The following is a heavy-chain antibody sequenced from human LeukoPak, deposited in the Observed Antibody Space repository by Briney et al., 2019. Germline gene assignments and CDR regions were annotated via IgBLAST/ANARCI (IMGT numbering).Heavy chain of an antibody. V-gene: IGHV3-23*01. Sequence: GASLRLSCSASGFTFSSYAMTWVRQAPGKGLQCVSAISVSGENTYYADSVKGRFTISRDISKSTLYLQMNSLRDEDTAVYYCAKYGSGSYYNGLYWGQGTLVTVSS. CDR2: ISVSGENT. CDR3: AKYGSGSYYNGLY. D-gene: IGHD3-10*01. J-gene: IGHJ4*02. CDR1: GFTFSSYA.